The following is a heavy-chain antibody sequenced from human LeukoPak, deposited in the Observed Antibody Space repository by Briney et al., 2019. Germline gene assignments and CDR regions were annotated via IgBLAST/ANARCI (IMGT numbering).Heavy chain of an antibody. CDR1: GGSISSYY. V-gene: IGHV4-59*01. CDR2: IYYSGST. Sequence: PSETLSLTCTVSGGSISSYYWSWIRQPPGKGLEWIGYIYYSGSTNYNPSLKSRVTISVDTSKNQFSLKLSSVTAADTAVYYCARGFRITMIKRALKAFDIWGQGTMVTVSS. CDR3: ARGFRITMIKRALKAFDI. J-gene: IGHJ3*02. D-gene: IGHD3-22*01.